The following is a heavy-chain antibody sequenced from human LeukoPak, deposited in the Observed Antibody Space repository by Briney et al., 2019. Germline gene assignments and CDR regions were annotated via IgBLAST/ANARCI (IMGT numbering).Heavy chain of an antibody. CDR3: ARLNGGS. CDR1: GGSISSYY. D-gene: IGHD2-15*01. J-gene: IGHJ4*02. Sequence: SETLSLTCTVSGGSISSYYWSWIRQPPGKGLEWIGYINYSGSTNYNPSLKSRVSISVDTSKNQFSLRLSSVTAADTAVYYCARLNGGSWGQGTLVTVSS. CDR2: INYSGST. V-gene: IGHV4-59*08.